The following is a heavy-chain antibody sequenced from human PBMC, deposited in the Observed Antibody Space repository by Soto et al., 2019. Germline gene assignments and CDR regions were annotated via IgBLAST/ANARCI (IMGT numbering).Heavy chain of an antibody. CDR1: GLPFSKAW. Sequence: EVHLVESGGGLVKPGGSLRLSCAASGLPFSKAWMSWVRQAPGKGLEWVGRIKNKRTTDYAAPVRDRFTISRDDSQNMVYLQMDRLKTEDTAVYYCTTDEADNGNDGDFDYWGQGTLVTVSS. D-gene: IGHD1-1*01. J-gene: IGHJ4*02. CDR2: IKNKRTT. V-gene: IGHV3-15*01. CDR3: TTDEADNGNDGDFDY.